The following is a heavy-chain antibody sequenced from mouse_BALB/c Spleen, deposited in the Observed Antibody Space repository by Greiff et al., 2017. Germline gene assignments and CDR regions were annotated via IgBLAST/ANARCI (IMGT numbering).Heavy chain of an antibody. D-gene: IGHD1-1*01. V-gene: IGHV5-6-4*01. J-gene: IGHJ2*01. CDR2: ISSGGSYT. CDR3: TRDGTTDYFDY. CDR1: GFTFSSYT. Sequence: EVKLVESGGGLVKPGGSLKLSCAASGFTFSSYTMSWVRQTPEKRLEWVATISSGGSYTYYPDSVKGRFTISRDNAKNTLYLQMSSLKSEDTAMYYCTRDGTTDYFDYWGQGTTLTVSS.